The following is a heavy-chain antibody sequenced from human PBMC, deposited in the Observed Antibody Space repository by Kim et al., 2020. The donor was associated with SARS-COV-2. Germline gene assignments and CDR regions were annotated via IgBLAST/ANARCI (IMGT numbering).Heavy chain of an antibody. CDR2: INHSGST. J-gene: IGHJ4*02. CDR1: GGSFSGYY. V-gene: IGHV4-34*01. CDR3: ARQVVVAGVYYFDY. Sequence: SETLSLTCAVYGGSFSGYYWSWIRQPPGKGLEWIGEINHSGSTNYNPSLKSRVTISVDTSKNQFSLKLSSVTAADTDVYYCARQVVVAGVYYFDYWGQGT. D-gene: IGHD6-19*01.